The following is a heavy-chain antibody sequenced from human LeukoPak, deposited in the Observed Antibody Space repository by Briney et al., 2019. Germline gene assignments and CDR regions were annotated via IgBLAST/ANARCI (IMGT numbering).Heavy chain of an antibody. D-gene: IGHD4-17*01. J-gene: IGHJ4*02. CDR3: ARRGAYGDDNIDY. Sequence: GESLKISCKGSGYSFTSYWIGRVRQMPGKGLEWMGIIYPGDSDTRYSPSFQGQVTISADKSISTAYLQWSSQKASDTAMYYCARRGAYGDDNIDYWGQGTLVTVSS. V-gene: IGHV5-51*01. CDR1: GYSFTSYW. CDR2: IYPGDSDT.